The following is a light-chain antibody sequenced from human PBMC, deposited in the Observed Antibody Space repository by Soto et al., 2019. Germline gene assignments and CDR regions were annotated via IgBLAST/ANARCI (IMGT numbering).Light chain of an antibody. V-gene: IGKV3-20*01. CDR1: QSISSS. CDR3: QQYGRSPLT. J-gene: IGKJ4*01. CDR2: GAS. Sequence: EIVMTQSPATLSVSPGERATLSCRASQSISSSLAWYQQKPGQAPRLLIHGASSRATGIPDRFSGSGSGTDFTLTISRLEPEDFAVYHCQQYGRSPLTFGGGTKVDIK.